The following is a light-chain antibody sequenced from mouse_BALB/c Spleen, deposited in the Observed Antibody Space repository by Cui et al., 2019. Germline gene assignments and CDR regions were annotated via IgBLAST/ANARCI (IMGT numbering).Light chain of an antibody. CDR2: LTS. Sequence: QIVLTQSPALMSASPAEKVTMTCSASSSVSYMYWYQQKPRSSPKPWIYLTSNLASGVPARFSGSGSGTSYSLTISSMEAEDAATYYCQQWSSNPLTFGAGTKLEL. V-gene: IGKV4-68*01. CDR3: QQWSSNPLT. J-gene: IGKJ5*01. CDR1: SSVSY.